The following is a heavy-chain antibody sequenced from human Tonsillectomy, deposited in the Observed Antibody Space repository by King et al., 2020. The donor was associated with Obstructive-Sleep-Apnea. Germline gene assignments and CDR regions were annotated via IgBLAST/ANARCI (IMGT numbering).Heavy chain of an antibody. CDR2: IKQDGSEK. CDR3: ARLGYDSSGYYYEDYFDY. V-gene: IGHV3-7*01. J-gene: IGHJ4*02. D-gene: IGHD3-22*01. CDR1: GFTFSSYW. Sequence: VQLVESGGGLVQPGGSLRLSCAASGFTFSSYWMSWVRQAPGKGLEWVANIKQDGSEKYDVDSVKGRFTISRDNAKNSLYLQMNSLRAEDTAVYYCARLGYDSSGYYYEDYFDYWGQGTLVTVSS.